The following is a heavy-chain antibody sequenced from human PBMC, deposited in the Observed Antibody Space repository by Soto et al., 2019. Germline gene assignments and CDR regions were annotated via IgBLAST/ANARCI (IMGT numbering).Heavy chain of an antibody. V-gene: IGHV4-31*03. CDR3: ARGGYYYENSGQNAYHX. CDR1: GGSISSVGYY. CDR2: IYYGGST. D-gene: IGHD3-22*01. Sequence: SETLSLTCTVSGGSISSVGYYWSWIRQHPGKGLELIGYIYYGGSTYYNPSLKSRATISGDTSKKQFSLKLSSVTAADTAVYYCARGGYYYENSGQNAYHXWGQGILVTVSX. J-gene: IGHJ4*01.